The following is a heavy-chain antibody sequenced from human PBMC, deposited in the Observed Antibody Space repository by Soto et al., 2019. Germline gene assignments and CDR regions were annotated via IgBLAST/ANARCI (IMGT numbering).Heavy chain of an antibody. CDR1: GGSSRAYH. CDR2: FSYSGSL. J-gene: IGHJ2*01. CDR3: AGGPRYWSFAL. V-gene: IGHV4-34*01. D-gene: IGHD1-20*01. Sequence: LQQWGTGLLKPSETLSLNCSVYGGSSRAYHWSWIRQSPGEGLEWIGEFSYSGSLNYNPSLTGRVAVALATSTNHFSQTMASVTDADTAVYFCAGGPRYWSFALWGRGTLVTVS.